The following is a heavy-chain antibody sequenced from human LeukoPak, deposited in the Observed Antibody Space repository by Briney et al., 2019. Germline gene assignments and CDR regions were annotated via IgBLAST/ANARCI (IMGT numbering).Heavy chain of an antibody. D-gene: IGHD6-13*01. CDR1: GASISSSSYY. V-gene: IGHV4-39*07. CDR3: ASGTLLFDY. J-gene: IGHJ4*02. Sequence: SETLSLTCTVSGASISSSSYYWGWIRQPPGKGLEWIGSIYYGGSTYYNPSLKSRVTISVDTSKNQFSLKVNSVTAADTAVYYCASGTLLFDYWGQGTLVTVSS. CDR2: IYYGGST.